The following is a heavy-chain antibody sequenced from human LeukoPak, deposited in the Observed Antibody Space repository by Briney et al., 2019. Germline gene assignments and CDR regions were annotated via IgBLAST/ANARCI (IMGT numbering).Heavy chain of an antibody. CDR2: INHSGST. CDR1: GGSFSGYY. Sequence: SETLSLTCAVYGGSFSGYYWSWIRQPPGKGLEWIGEINHSGSTNYNPSLKSRVTISVDTSKNQFSLKLSSVTAADTAVYYCARADGGVRIGYDSSGYTGPRNTYYFDYWGQGTLVTVSS. V-gene: IGHV4-34*01. D-gene: IGHD3-22*01. J-gene: IGHJ4*02. CDR3: ARADGGVRIGYDSSGYTGPRNTYYFDY.